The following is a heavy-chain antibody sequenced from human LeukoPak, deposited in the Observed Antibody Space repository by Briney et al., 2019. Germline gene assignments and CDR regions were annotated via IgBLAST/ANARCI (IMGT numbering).Heavy chain of an antibody. V-gene: IGHV4-59*12. CDR1: GGSISSYY. CDR3: AREGTISGVVAY. Sequence: PSETLSLTCTVSGGSISSYYWSWLRQPPGKELEWIGSIYYSGSTYYNPSLKSRVTMAVDRSKNQFSLKLSSVTAADTAVYYCAREGTISGVVAYWGQGTLVTVSS. D-gene: IGHD3-3*01. CDR2: IYYSGST. J-gene: IGHJ4*02.